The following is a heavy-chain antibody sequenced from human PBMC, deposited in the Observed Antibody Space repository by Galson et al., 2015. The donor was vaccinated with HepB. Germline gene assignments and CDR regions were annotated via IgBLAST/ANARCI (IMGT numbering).Heavy chain of an antibody. CDR3: ARDGSSYYDFWSGYYKGAYYYYGMDV. CDR2: ISYDGSNK. J-gene: IGHJ6*02. V-gene: IGHV3-30*04. Sequence: SLRLSCAASGFTFSSYAMHWVRQAPGKGLEWVAVISYDGSNKYYADSVKGRFTISRDNSKNTLYLQMNSLRAEDTAVYYCARDGSSYYDFWSGYYKGAYYYYGMDVWGQGTTVTVSS. D-gene: IGHD3-3*01. CDR1: GFTFSSYA.